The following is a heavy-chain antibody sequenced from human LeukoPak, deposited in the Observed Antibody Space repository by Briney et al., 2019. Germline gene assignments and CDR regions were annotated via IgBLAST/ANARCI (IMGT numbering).Heavy chain of an antibody. CDR3: ARVGDWNDLVY. Sequence: SETLSLTCTVSTGSISPYYWSWIRQPPGKGLEWIGYFLYSGTTTNYNPSLKSRVTISVDTSKNQFSLKLSSVAAADTAVYYCARVGDWNDLVYWGQGTLVTVSS. CDR1: TGSISPYY. J-gene: IGHJ4*02. D-gene: IGHD1-1*01. CDR2: FLYSGTT. V-gene: IGHV4-59*01.